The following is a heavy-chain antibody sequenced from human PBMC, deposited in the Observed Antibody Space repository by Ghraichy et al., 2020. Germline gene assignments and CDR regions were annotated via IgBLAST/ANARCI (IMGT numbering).Heavy chain of an antibody. J-gene: IGHJ4*02. V-gene: IGHV2-5*02. D-gene: IGHD5-18*01. Sequence: SGPTLVKPTQTLTLTCTFSGISLATSGVGVAWIRQPPGKALEWLALIYWDDDKRYRPSLKRRLTITKDSSKNQVVLMMTNMDPANTGTYFCAHGTGGFSSGLDNWGQGTLVTVSS. CDR2: IYWDDDK. CDR1: GISLATSGVG. CDR3: AHGTGGFSSGLDN.